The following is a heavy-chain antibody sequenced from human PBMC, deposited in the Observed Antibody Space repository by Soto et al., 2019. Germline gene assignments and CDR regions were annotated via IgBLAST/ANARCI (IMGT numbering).Heavy chain of an antibody. CDR3: ARGGVPYSSGWGSDY. CDR1: GVTFSDYY. J-gene: IGHJ4*02. V-gene: IGHV3-11*01. Sequence: QVHLVELGGGLVKPGGTLRLASAASGVTFSDYYMNCIRQAPGKRLALVSYISNRGNTIYYAASVKVRFTVSRDNTKNSLYVQMDSLRAEDSAVYFWARGGVPYSSGWGSDYWGQGSLVNVSS. D-gene: IGHD3-10*01. CDR2: ISNRGNTI.